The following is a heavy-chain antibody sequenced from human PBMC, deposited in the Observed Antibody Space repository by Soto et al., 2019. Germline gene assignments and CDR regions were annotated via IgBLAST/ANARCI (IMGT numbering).Heavy chain of an antibody. CDR3: ARYTFGHDREYHYAMDV. D-gene: IGHD3-10*02. J-gene: IGHJ6*02. V-gene: IGHV4-30-4*01. CDR1: GASISSSAYY. CDR2: IFHSGSA. Sequence: SETLSLTCTVSGASISSSAYYWSWVRQPPGKGLEWIEYIFHSGSAYYNPSLKSRVTISVDTSKNQFSLKLTSVTAADTAVFYCARYTFGHDREYHYAMDVWGQGTTVTVSS.